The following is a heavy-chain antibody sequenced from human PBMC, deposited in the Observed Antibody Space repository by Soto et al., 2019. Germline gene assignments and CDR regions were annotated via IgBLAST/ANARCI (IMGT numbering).Heavy chain of an antibody. D-gene: IGHD4-17*01. CDR2: IYHSGST. CDR3: ARASGNDYGDSNYYYGMDV. Sequence: QVQLQESGPGLVKPSGTLSLTCAVSGGSISSSNWWSWVRQPPGKGLEWIGEIYHSGSTNYNPSLKSRVTISVDKSKNQFSLKLSSVTAADTAMYYCARASGNDYGDSNYYYGMDVWGQGTTVTVSS. J-gene: IGHJ6*02. CDR1: GGSISSSNW. V-gene: IGHV4-4*02.